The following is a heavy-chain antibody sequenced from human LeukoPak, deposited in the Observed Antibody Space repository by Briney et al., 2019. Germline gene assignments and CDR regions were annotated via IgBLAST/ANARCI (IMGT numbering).Heavy chain of an antibody. CDR2: ISGSGGGT. CDR1: GFTFSSYA. Sequence: GGSLRLSCAASGFTFSSYAMSWFRQAPGKGLEWVSAISGSGGGTYYADSVKGRFTISRDNSKNTLYLQMNSLRAEDTAVYYCAKNFGWEPKYFDYWGQGTLVTVSS. V-gene: IGHV3-23*01. J-gene: IGHJ4*02. CDR3: AKNFGWEPKYFDY. D-gene: IGHD1-26*01.